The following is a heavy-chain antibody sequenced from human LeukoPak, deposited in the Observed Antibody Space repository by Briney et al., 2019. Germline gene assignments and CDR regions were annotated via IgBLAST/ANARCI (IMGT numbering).Heavy chain of an antibody. D-gene: IGHD6-19*01. CDR3: AKYRGGWLVLAAFDI. V-gene: IGHV3-7*03. Sequence: QPGGSLRLSCVASGFTFSSRDWMTWVRPAPGKGLEWVANIKQDGSEKNYVDSVKGRFTISRDNAKNTLYLQMNSLRAEDTAVYYCAKYRGGWLVLAAFDIWGQGTMVTVSS. CDR1: GFTFSSRDW. J-gene: IGHJ3*02. CDR2: IKQDGSEK.